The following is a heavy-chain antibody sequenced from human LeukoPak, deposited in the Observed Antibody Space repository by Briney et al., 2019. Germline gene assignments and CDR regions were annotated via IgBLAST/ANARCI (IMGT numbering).Heavy chain of an antibody. CDR1: GGSISSYY. CDR3: ARLRGTYNDFWRGTAPFDW. V-gene: IGHV4-59*08. CDR2: FYYSGKT. D-gene: IGHD3-3*01. J-gene: IGHJ4*02. Sequence: SETLSLTCTVSGGSISSYYWSWIRQPPGKGLEWIGTFYYSGKTNYNPSLKSRVTTSVDTSKNQFSLNVTSVTAADTAVYYCARLRGTYNDFWRGTAPFDWWGQGTLVTVSS.